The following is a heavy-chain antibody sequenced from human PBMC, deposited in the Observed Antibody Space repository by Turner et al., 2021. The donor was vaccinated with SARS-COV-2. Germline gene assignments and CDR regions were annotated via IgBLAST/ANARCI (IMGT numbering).Heavy chain of an antibody. CDR3: ATRDEAYYDSASHWFDP. Sequence: QLQLQESRPGLVKPSETLSLTCTVRGGSISSSPYYWGWIRQPPGTGLAWIGSIYDSGSTYYNPPVKSQVTISVDTSKNEFFLKLSSVTAADTAVYYCATRDEAYYDSASHWFDPWGQGTLVTVSS. J-gene: IGHJ5*02. CDR2: IYDSGST. V-gene: IGHV4-39*01. D-gene: IGHD3-10*01. CDR1: GGSISSSPYY.